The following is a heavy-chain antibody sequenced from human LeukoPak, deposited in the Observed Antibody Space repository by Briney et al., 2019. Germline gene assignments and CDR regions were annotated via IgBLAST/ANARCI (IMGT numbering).Heavy chain of an antibody. Sequence: PGGSLRLSCTIFGGTLSTYEFNWLRQAPGKAPEGISYMSRSANRIDHADSVKGRFTMSRDNAKNSVYLQMNSLRVDDTAIYYCATKVPFTGYKNWGQGTLVTVSS. J-gene: IGHJ4*01. D-gene: IGHD5-24*01. CDR2: MSRSANRI. CDR3: ATKVPFTGYKN. V-gene: IGHV3-48*03. CDR1: GGTLSTYE.